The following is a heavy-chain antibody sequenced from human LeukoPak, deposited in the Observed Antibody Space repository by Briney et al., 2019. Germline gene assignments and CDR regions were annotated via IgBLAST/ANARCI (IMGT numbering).Heavy chain of an antibody. CDR2: IHYSGST. J-gene: IGHJ5*02. CDR3: ARGGYYGWGNDFRFDP. V-gene: IGHV4-59*01. CDR1: GGSISSYY. Sequence: SETLSLTCTVSGGSISSYYWSWIRQPPGKGLECIGYIHYSGSTNYNPSLKSRVTISVDTSKNQFSLKLKSVTAADTAVYYCARGGYYGWGNDFRFDPWGQGTLVTVSS. D-gene: IGHD3-10*01.